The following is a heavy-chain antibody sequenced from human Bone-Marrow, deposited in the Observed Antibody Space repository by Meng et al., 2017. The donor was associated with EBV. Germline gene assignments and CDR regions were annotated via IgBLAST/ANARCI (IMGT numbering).Heavy chain of an antibody. V-gene: IGHV1-69*01. J-gene: IGHJ4*02. Sequence: QVRVVQSWAGVRKPGSSVKVPCWTSGGTFNSDAVSWVRQAPGQGLEWMGGLIPMSGAPHYAQKFQGRVTITADESTSTHYMDLSNLRSDDTAMYYCASESGRGFTPDYWGQGTLVTVSS. CDR2: LIPMSGAP. D-gene: IGHD3-10*01. CDR3: ASESGRGFTPDY. CDR1: GGTFNSDA.